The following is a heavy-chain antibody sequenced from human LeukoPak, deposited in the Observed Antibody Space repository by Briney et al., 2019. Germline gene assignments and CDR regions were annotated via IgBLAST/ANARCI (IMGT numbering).Heavy chain of an antibody. V-gene: IGHV1-2*06. J-gene: IGHJ4*02. Sequence: GASVQVSCKTSGYTFTGFYIHWVRQAPGQGLEWMGRINPNSGGTNYAQKFQGRVTMTSDTSISTAYMELNSLRSDDTAVYYCARDRDYGDYWGQGTLVTVSS. CDR3: ARDRDYGDY. CDR2: INPNSGGT. CDR1: GYTFTGFY. D-gene: IGHD4-17*01.